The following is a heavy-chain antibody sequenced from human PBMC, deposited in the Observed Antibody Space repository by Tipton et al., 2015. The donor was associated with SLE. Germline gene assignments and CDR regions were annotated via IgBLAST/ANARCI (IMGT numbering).Heavy chain of an antibody. D-gene: IGHD3-3*01. CDR1: GGSFSGYY. CDR3: ARVRPPLSIFGGVKGSDYDSMDV. J-gene: IGHJ6*03. V-gene: IGHV4-34*01. Sequence: TLSLTCAVYGGSFSGYYWSWIRQPPGKGLEWIGEINHSGSTNYNPSLKSRVTISLDTSKNQFSLKLSSVTAADTAVYYCARVRPPLSIFGGVKGSDYDSMDVGGQGPPVAVSS. CDR2: INHSGST.